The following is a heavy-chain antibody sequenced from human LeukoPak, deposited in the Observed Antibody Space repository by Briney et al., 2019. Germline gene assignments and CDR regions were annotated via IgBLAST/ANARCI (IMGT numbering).Heavy chain of an antibody. CDR2: IRYDGSNK. Sequence: GGSLRLSCAASGFTFSSYGMHWVRQAPGKGLEWVAFIRYDGSNKYYADSVKGRFTISRDNSKNTLYLQMNSLRAEDTAVYYCAREREWIQLPAMRSYYYMDVWGKGTTVTVSS. V-gene: IGHV3-30*02. D-gene: IGHD5-18*01. CDR3: AREREWIQLPAMRSYYYMDV. CDR1: GFTFSSYG. J-gene: IGHJ6*03.